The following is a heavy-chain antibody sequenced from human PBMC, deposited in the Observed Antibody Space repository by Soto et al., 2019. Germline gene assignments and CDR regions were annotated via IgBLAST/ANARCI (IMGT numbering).Heavy chain of an antibody. Sequence: GSLRLSCAASGFTFSDHYMDWVRQAPGKGLEWIGSIYYSGSTYYNPSLKSRVTISVDTSKNQFSLKLSSVTAADTAVYYCARQPPYYDILTGLYYYCMDVWGKGTTVTVSS. CDR3: ARQPPYYDILTGLYYYCMDV. CDR2: IYYSGST. J-gene: IGHJ6*03. CDR1: GFTFSDHY. V-gene: IGHV4-39*01. D-gene: IGHD3-9*01.